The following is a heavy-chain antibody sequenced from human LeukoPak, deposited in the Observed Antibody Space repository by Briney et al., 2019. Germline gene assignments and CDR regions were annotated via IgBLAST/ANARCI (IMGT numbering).Heavy chain of an antibody. CDR1: GYTFTSYY. CDR3: ASERVGAISAFDI. D-gene: IGHD1-26*01. V-gene: IGHV1-46*01. Sequence: ASVKVSCKASGYTFTSYYMHWVRQAPGQGLEWMGIINPSGGSTSYAQKFQGRVTMTRDTSTSTVYMELSSLRSGDTAVYYCASERVGAISAFDIWGQGTMVTVSS. CDR2: INPSGGST. J-gene: IGHJ3*02.